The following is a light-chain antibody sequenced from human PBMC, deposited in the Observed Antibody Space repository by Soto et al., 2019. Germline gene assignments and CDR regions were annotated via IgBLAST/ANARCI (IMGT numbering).Light chain of an antibody. CDR2: AAS. CDR1: QGIRND. V-gene: IGKV1-6*01. CDR3: LQDYDFPWT. J-gene: IGKJ1*01. Sequence: AIQMTQSPSSLSASVGDRVIITCRASQGIRNDLGWFQQKPGKAPKLLIYAASRLQSGVPSRFSGSGSGTDFTLTIISLQPEDFATYYCLQDYDFPWTFGHGTKVEIK.